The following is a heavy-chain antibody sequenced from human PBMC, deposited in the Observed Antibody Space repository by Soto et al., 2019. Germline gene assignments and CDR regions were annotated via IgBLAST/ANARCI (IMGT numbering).Heavy chain of an antibody. Sequence: QVQLQQWGAGLLKPSETLSLTCAVYGGSFSGYYWCWIRQPPGKGLEWIGEINHSGSTNYNPSLKSRVTISVDTSKNQSSLKLSCVTAADTAVYYCARDLSRRSWYVARFWFDPWGQGTLVTVSS. CDR1: GGSFSGYY. J-gene: IGHJ5*02. D-gene: IGHD6-13*01. V-gene: IGHV4-34*01. CDR2: INHSGST. CDR3: ARDLSRRSWYVARFWFDP.